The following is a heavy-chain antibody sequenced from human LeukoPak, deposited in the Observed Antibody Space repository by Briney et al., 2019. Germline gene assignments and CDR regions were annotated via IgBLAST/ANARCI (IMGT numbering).Heavy chain of an antibody. J-gene: IGHJ5*02. CDR1: GYTFTSYG. CDR3: ARVGSLNWFDP. Sequence: ASVKVSCKASGYTFTSYGISWVRQAPGQGLEWMGWISAYNGNTNYAQRLQGRVTMTRNTSISTAYMELSSLRSEDTAVYYCARVGSLNWFDPWGQGTLVTVSS. CDR2: ISAYNGNT. V-gene: IGHV1-18*01. D-gene: IGHD1-26*01.